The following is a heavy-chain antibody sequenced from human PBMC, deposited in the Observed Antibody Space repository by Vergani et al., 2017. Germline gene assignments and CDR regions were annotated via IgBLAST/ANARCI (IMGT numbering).Heavy chain of an antibody. J-gene: IGHJ4*02. D-gene: IGHD4-17*01. CDR3: ARDLGATVTTARFDY. Sequence: EVQLLESGGGLIQPGGSLRLSCAASGFTFSSYAMSWVRQAPGKGLEWVSAISGSGGSTYYADSVKGRFTISRDNSKNTLYLQMNSLRAEDTAVYYCARDLGATVTTARFDYWGQGTLVTVSS. CDR1: GFTFSSYA. CDR2: ISGSGGST. V-gene: IGHV3-23*01.